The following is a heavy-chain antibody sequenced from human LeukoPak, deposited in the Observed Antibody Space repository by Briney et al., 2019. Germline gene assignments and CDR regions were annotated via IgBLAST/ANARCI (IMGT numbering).Heavy chain of an antibody. V-gene: IGHV3-30*18. D-gene: IGHD3-10*01. CDR2: XSYGGSNK. CDR1: GFTFSSYX. Sequence: GGSLRLSCAASGFTFSSYXXXWVRQAPGKXXXXXXXXSYGGSNKYCADSVKGRFTISRDNSKNTLYLQMNSLRAEDTAVYYCAKEASGSGSGIRGMDVWGQGTTVTVSS. CDR3: AKEASGSGSGIRGMDV. J-gene: IGHJ6*02.